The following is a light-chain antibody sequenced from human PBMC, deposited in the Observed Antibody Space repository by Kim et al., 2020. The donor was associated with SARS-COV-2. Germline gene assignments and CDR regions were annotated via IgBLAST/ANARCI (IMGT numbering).Light chain of an antibody. CDR2: YDS. CDR1: NIGSKS. Sequence: SYELTQPPSVSVAPGKTARITCGGNNIGSKSVHWYQQKPGQAPVLVIYYDSDRPSGIPERFSGSNSGNTATLTISRVEAGDEADYYCQAWDSSSEVVFGG. V-gene: IGLV3-21*04. CDR3: QAWDSSSEVV. J-gene: IGLJ2*01.